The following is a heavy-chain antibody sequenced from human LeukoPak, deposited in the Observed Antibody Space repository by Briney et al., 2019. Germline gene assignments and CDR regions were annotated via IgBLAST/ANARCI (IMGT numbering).Heavy chain of an antibody. J-gene: IGHJ3*02. CDR2: IYSGGST. V-gene: IGHV3-53*01. CDR3: ARESVVMLRSQPATDAFDI. Sequence: GGSLRLSCAASGFTVSSNYMSWVRQAPGKGLEWVSVIYSGGSTYYADSVKGRFTISRDNSKNTLYLQMNSLRAEDTAVYYCARESVVMLRSQPATDAFDIWGQGTMVTVSS. CDR1: GFTVSSNY. D-gene: IGHD4-23*01.